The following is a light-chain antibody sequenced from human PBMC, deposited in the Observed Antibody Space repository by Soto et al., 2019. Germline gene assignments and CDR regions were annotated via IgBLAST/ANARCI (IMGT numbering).Light chain of an antibody. CDR3: MQGTLWPPT. CDR1: QSLVYSDGNTY. V-gene: IGKV2-30*01. CDR2: KVS. Sequence: DVVMTQSPLSLPVTLGQPASISCRSSQSLVYSDGNTYLNWFQQRPGQSPRRLIYKVSNRDSVVPERFSRSGSGTDFTMKISRVEAEDVGVYYCMQGTLWPPTFGPGTKVDIK. J-gene: IGKJ3*01.